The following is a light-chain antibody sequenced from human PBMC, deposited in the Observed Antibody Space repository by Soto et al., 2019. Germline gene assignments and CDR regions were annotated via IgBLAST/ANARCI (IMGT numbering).Light chain of an antibody. V-gene: IGLV2-14*01. CDR1: SSVVGAYNY. CDR2: DVS. Sequence: LTQPVSVSGSPGQSITMSCTGTSSVVGAYNYVYWYRQHPGKAPKLIIYDVSNRPSGVSNRFSGSKSGNTASLIISGLQAEDEADYYCTSYTSSSGYVFGTGTKVTVL. J-gene: IGLJ1*01. CDR3: TSYTSSSGYV.